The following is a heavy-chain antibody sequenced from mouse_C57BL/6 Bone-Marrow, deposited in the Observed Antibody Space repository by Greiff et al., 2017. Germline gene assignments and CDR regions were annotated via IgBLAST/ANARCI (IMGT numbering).Heavy chain of an antibody. CDR2: INYDGSST. Sequence: EVQVVESEGGLVQPGSSMKLSCTASGFTFSDYYMAWVRQVPEKGLEWVANINYDGSSTYYLDSLKSRFIISRDNAKNILYLQMSSLKSEDTDTYYCARERSTTVDYYAMDYWGQGTSVTVSS. J-gene: IGHJ4*01. D-gene: IGHD1-1*01. CDR3: ARERSTTVDYYAMDY. CDR1: GFTFSDYY. V-gene: IGHV5-16*01.